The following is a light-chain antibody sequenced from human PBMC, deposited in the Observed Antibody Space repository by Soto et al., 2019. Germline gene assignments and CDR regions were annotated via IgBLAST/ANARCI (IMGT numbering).Light chain of an antibody. V-gene: IGKV3-20*01. CDR1: QSVSGSY. J-gene: IGKJ5*01. CDR2: GAS. CDR3: QQYGSSPLS. Sequence: ENVLTQSPGTLSLSPGERATLSCRASQSVSGSYLAWYQQKPGQAPRLLIYGASSRATGIPDRFSGSESGTDFILTISRLEPEGFAVYYCQQYGSSPLSFGQGTRLDI.